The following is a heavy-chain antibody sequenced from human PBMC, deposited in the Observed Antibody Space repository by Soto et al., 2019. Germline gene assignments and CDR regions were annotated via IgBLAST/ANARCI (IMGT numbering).Heavy chain of an antibody. CDR3: ASRGVYSYAARDYYYYGMDV. D-gene: IGHD5-18*01. J-gene: IGHJ6*02. CDR1: GFTFISYE. CDR2: ISSSGSTI. V-gene: IGHV3-48*03. Sequence: GGSLRLSCAASGFTFISYEMNWVRQAPGKGLEWVSYISSSGSTIYYADSVKGRFTISRDNAKNSLYLQMNSLRAEDTAVYYCASRGVYSYAARDYYYYGMDVWGQGTTVTVSS.